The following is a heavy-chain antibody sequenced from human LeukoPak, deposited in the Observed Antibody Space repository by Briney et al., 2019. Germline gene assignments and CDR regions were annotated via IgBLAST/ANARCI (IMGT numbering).Heavy chain of an antibody. J-gene: IGHJ5*02. D-gene: IGHD3-16*01. CDR1: GGSISSSSYY. V-gene: IGHV4-39*02. Sequence: KPSETLSLTCTVSGGSISSSSYYWGWIRQPPGKGLEWIGNIYYSGSTYYNPSLKSRVTISVDTSKNQFSLKLSSVTAADTAVYYCARESDGITTLGQGTLVTVSS. CDR2: IYYSGST. CDR3: ARESDGITT.